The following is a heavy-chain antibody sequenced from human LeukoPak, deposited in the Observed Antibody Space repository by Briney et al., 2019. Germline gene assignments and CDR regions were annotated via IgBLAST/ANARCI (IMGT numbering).Heavy chain of an antibody. D-gene: IGHD2-2*01. Sequence: SETLSLTCAVYGGSFSGYYWSWIRQPPGKGLEWIGEINHSGSTNYNPSLKSRVTISVDTSKNQFSLKLSSVTAADTAVYYCARDSAFRCSSTSCRRGMGVWGQGTTVTVSS. CDR2: INHSGST. J-gene: IGHJ6*02. CDR3: ARDSAFRCSSTSCRRGMGV. CDR1: GGSFSGYY. V-gene: IGHV4-34*01.